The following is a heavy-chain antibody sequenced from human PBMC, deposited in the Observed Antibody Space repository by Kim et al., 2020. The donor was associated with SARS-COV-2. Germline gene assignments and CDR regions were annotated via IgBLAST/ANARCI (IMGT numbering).Heavy chain of an antibody. J-gene: IGHJ6*02. Sequence: AAPVKGRFTSSRDDSKNTLYLQMNSLKTEDTAVYYCTTFTISIYYYGMDVWGQGTTVTVSS. V-gene: IGHV3-15*01. D-gene: IGHD3-9*01. CDR3: TTFTISIYYYGMDV.